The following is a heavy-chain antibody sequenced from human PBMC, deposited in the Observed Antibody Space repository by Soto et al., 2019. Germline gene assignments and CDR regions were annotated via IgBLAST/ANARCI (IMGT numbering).Heavy chain of an antibody. V-gene: IGHV3-30*18. Sequence: PGGSLRLSCEVSGFNFSTYDMHWVRQAPGQGLEWVAVISYDGSKKYYAESVKGRFSISRDNSKNTLYLQMNSPRAEDTAVYYCAKEGTVTTAADYYYSDMDVWGQGTTVTVSS. D-gene: IGHD4-17*01. J-gene: IGHJ6*02. CDR1: GFNFSTYD. CDR3: AKEGTVTTAADYYYSDMDV. CDR2: ISYDGSKK.